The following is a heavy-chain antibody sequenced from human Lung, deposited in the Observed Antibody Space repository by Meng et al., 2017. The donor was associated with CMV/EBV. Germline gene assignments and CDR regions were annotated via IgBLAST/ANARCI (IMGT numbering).Heavy chain of an antibody. D-gene: IGHD2-15*01. CDR2: FVNYVDT. CDR3: ASGTPGRSYCDY. Sequence: QLHPPLSGPEVKKRGASVGVSCKASGYTFGSYGICWVRQAPGQGLEWMGWFVNYVDTYPAPKFQGRVTMTTDTHTNTAFMELRSLTSDDTAVYYCASGTPGRSYCDYWGQGTLVTVSS. CDR1: GYTFGSYG. V-gene: IGHV1-18*01. J-gene: IGHJ4*02.